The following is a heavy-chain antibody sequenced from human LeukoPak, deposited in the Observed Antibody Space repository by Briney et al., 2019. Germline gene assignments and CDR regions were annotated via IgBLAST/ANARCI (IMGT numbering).Heavy chain of an antibody. V-gene: IGHV4-39*07. D-gene: IGHD3-10*01. CDR2: ISYSGTT. CDR3: ARVSGPTGWHQFGEPWFGPGDYYYMDV. J-gene: IGHJ6*03. CDR1: GDSASTTSHY. Sequence: SETLSLTCTVSGDSASTTSHYWGWIRQPPGKGLEWIGTISYSGTTYYNPSLKSRVTMSLDKSKKQFSLKLSSVTAADTAVYYCARVSGPTGWHQFGEPWFGPGDYYYMDVWGKGTTVTVSS.